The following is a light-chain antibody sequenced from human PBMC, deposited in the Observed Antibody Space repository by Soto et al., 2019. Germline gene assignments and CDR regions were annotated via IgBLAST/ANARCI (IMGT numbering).Light chain of an antibody. CDR3: ATWDNSLSVV. J-gene: IGLJ2*01. CDR1: SSNIGNNY. Sequence: QSVLTQPPSVSAAPGQKVTISCSGSSSNIGNNYESWYQQLPGTAPKLLIYDNNKRPSGIPDRISGSKSGTSATLGITGLQTGDEADYYCATWDNSLSVVFGGGTKLTVL. CDR2: DNN. V-gene: IGLV1-51*01.